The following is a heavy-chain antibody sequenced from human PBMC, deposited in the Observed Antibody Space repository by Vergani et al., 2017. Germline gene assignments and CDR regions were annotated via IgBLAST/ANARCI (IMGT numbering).Heavy chain of an antibody. Sequence: EVQLVQSGAEVKKPGESLKISCQGSGYSITNYWIAWVRQRPGKGLEWMGIISAGDSDVRYSPSFQGQVTMSVDKSLSTAYLQWRSLKASDTATYYCAKTDNFSSLYSSYNWFDPWGQGTQVTVSS. J-gene: IGHJ5*02. V-gene: IGHV5-51*03. CDR2: ISAGDSDV. CDR3: AKTDNFSSLYSSYNWFDP. D-gene: IGHD3-3*01. CDR1: GYSITNYW.